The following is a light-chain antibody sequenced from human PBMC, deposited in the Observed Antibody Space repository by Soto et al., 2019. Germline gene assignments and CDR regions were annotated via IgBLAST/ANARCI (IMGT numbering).Light chain of an antibody. CDR3: SSYTSSTPYV. Sequence: QSALTQPASVSGSPGQSITISCTGTSSDVGGYNYVSWYQQHPGKAPKLMIYDVSNRPSGVSNRSSGSKSGNTASLTISGLQAEDEADYYCSSYTSSTPYVFGTGTK. CDR2: DVS. J-gene: IGLJ1*01. V-gene: IGLV2-14*01. CDR1: SSDVGGYNY.